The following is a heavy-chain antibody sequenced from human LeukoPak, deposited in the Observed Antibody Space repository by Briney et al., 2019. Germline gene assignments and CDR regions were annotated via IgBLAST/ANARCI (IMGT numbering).Heavy chain of an antibody. CDR3: ARHGPVEMATIVSGYFDY. Sequence: SETLSLTCTVSGGSISSSSYYWGWIRQPPGKGPEWIGSIYYSGSTYYNPSLKSRVTISVDTSKNQFSLKLSSVTAADTAVYYCARHGPVEMATIVSGYFDYWGQGTLVTVSS. CDR1: GGSISSSSYY. J-gene: IGHJ4*02. CDR2: IYYSGST. V-gene: IGHV4-39*01. D-gene: IGHD5-24*01.